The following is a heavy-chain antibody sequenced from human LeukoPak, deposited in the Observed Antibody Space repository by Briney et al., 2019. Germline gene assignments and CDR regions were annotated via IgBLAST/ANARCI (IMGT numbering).Heavy chain of an antibody. J-gene: IGHJ3*02. CDR3: AKQGNYYDGSGYYSDALDI. Sequence: PGRSLRLSCAASGFTFSNYGMHWVRQAPGKGLEWVAVVSYDGDYHYYAYSVKGRFTISRDNFKNTLYLQMNSLRTEDTAVYYCAKQGNYYDGSGYYSDALDIWGQGTMVTVSS. CDR2: VSYDGDYH. D-gene: IGHD3-22*01. CDR1: GFTFSNYG. V-gene: IGHV3-30*18.